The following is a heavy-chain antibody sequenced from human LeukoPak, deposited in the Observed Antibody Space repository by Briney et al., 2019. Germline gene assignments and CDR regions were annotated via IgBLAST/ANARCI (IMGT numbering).Heavy chain of an antibody. Sequence: PGGSLRLSCAASGFTFSSYGMHWVRQAPGKGLEWVAVISYDGSNKYYADSVKGRFTISRDNSKNTLYLQMNSLKTEDTAVYYCTTDHQIVVVPAAIRGYDAFDIWGQGTMVTVSS. CDR2: ISYDGSNK. CDR3: TTDHQIVVVPAAIRGYDAFDI. D-gene: IGHD2-2*02. J-gene: IGHJ3*02. V-gene: IGHV3-30*03. CDR1: GFTFSSYG.